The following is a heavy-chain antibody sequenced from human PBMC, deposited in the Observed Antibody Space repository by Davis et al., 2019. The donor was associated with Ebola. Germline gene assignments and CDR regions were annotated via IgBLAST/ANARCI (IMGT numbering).Heavy chain of an antibody. Sequence: PSETLSLTCTVSSGSISSSSYYWGWIRQPPGKGLEWIGEINHSGSTNYNPSLKSRVTISVDTSKNQFSLTLTSLIAADTAVYHCARGTWAVRFDSWGQGTPVAVSS. V-gene: IGHV4-39*07. J-gene: IGHJ4*02. CDR2: INHSGST. D-gene: IGHD2-2*01. CDR1: SGSISSSSYY. CDR3: ARGTWAVRFDS.